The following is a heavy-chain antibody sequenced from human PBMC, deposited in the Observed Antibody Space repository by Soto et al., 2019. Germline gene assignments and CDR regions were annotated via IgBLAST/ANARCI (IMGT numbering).Heavy chain of an antibody. V-gene: IGHV3-30*18. D-gene: IGHD2-2*02. CDR2: ISNDGSNK. J-gene: IGHJ6*02. CDR1: GFTFSSYG. Sequence: GGSLRLSCAASGFTFSSYGMHWVRQAPGTGLEWVALISNDGSNKYYADSVKGRFTFSRDNSKNTLYLQMNSLRPEDTAVYYCAKTYCSSPSCYTDYYYGMDVWGQGTTVTVSS. CDR3: AKTYCSSPSCYTDYYYGMDV.